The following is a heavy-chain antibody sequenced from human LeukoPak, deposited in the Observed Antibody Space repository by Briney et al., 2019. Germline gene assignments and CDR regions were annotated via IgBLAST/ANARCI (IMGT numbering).Heavy chain of an antibody. J-gene: IGHJ6*03. D-gene: IGHD3-10*01. CDR2: IYYSGST. CDR1: GGSISSYY. V-gene: IGHV4-59*01. Sequence: SETLSLTCTVSGGSISSYYWSWIRQPPGKGLEWIGYIYYSGSTNYNPSLKSRVTISVDTSKNQFSLKLSSVTAADTAVYYCARDLHGSGSYWSRYEPVDYYYYYMDVWGKGTTVTVSS. CDR3: ARDLHGSGSYWSRYEPVDYYYYYMDV.